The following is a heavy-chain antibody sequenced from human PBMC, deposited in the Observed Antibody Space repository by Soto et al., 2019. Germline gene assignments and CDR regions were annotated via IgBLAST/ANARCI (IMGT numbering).Heavy chain of an antibody. CDR3: AKDRGYSGYDSLDY. J-gene: IGHJ4*02. CDR2: ISYDGSNK. V-gene: IGHV3-30*18. Sequence: QVQMVESGGGVVQPGRSLRLSCAASGFTFSSYAMHWVRQAPGKGLEWVTVISYDGSNKFYADSVKGRFTISRDNSKSTLYVQMDSQRAEDTAVYYCAKDRGYSGYDSLDYWGQGTLVTVSS. D-gene: IGHD5-12*01. CDR1: GFTFSSYA.